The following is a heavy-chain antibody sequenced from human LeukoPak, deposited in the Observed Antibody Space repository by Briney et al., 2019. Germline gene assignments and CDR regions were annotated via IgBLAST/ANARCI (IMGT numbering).Heavy chain of an antibody. V-gene: IGHV1-2*02. D-gene: IGHD6-13*01. CDR3: AFGQQQLEGSIDY. CDR2: INPNSGGT. Sequence: ASVKVSCKASGYTFTGYYKHWVRQAPGQGLEWMGWINPNSGGTNYAQKFQGRVTMTRDTSISTAYMELSRLRSDDTAVYYCAFGQQQLEGSIDYWGQGTLVTVSS. CDR1: GYTFTGYY. J-gene: IGHJ4*02.